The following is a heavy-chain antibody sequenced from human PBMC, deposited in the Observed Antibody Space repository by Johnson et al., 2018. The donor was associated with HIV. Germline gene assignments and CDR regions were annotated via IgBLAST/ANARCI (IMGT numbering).Heavy chain of an antibody. D-gene: IGHD3-16*01. CDR1: GFTFSDYY. CDR2: ISSSGSTI. Sequence: QVQLVESGGGLVQPGGSLRLSCAASGFTFSDYYMSWIRQAPGKGLEWVSYISSSGSTIYYADSVKGRFTISRDNAKNSLYLQMNSLRAEDTAVYYCARGSRYTFDNDDVHLLHAFDIWGQGTMVTVSS. CDR3: ARGSRYTFDNDDVHLLHAFDI. J-gene: IGHJ3*02. V-gene: IGHV3-11*04.